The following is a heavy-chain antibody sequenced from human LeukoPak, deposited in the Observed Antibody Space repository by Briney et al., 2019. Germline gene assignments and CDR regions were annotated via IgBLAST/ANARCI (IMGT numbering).Heavy chain of an antibody. D-gene: IGHD1-26*01. CDR1: GFTFSTYA. V-gene: IGHV3-23*01. CDR2: ISDSGGRT. J-gene: IGHJ4*02. Sequence: GGSLRLSCAASGFTFSTYAMSWVRQAPGKGLEWVSVISDSGGRTYYADSVKGRFTISRDNSKNTLYLQMNSLGAEDTAVYYCAKDVWDSYSGSGFALWGQGVLVTVSS. CDR3: AKDVWDSYSGSGFAL.